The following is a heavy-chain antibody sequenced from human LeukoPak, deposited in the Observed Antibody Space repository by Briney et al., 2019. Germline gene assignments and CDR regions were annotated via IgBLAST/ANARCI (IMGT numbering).Heavy chain of an antibody. CDR3: ARDIDYILYDS. CDR2: ISSSSYI. Sequence: PGGSLRLSCAASGFTFSSYSMNWVRQAPGKGLEWVSSISSSSYIYYADSVKGRFTISRGNAKNSLYLQMNSLRAEDTAVYYCARDIDYILYDSWGQGTLVTVSS. V-gene: IGHV3-21*01. CDR1: GFTFSSYS. D-gene: IGHD3-10*01. J-gene: IGHJ4*02.